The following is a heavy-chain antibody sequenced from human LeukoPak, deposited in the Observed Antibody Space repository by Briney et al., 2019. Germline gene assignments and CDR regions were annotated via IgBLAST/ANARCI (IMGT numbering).Heavy chain of an antibody. V-gene: IGHV3-30-3*01. CDR2: ISYDGSNK. Sequence: GGSLRLSCAASGFTFSSYAMHWVRQAPGKGLEWVAVISYDGSNKYYADSVKGRFTISRDNSKNTLYLQMNSLRAEDTAVYYCARDPLEWLDSVYYYYGMDVWGQGTTVTVSS. CDR3: ARDPLEWLDSVYYYYGMDV. J-gene: IGHJ6*02. CDR1: GFTFSSYA. D-gene: IGHD6-19*01.